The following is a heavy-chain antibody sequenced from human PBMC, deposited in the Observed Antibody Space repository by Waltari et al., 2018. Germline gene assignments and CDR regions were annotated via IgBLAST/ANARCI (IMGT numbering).Heavy chain of an antibody. CDR2: INAGNGNT. CDR3: ARSDGKQLPNY. J-gene: IGHJ4*02. D-gene: IGHD6-6*01. Sequence: QVQLVQSGAEVQKPGASVKVSCKASGYPFTSYAMHWVRPAPGQRLEWMGWINAGNGNTKYSQKFQGRVTITRDTSESKAYMELSSLRSEDTAVYYCARSDGKQLPNYWGQGTLVTVSS. CDR1: GYPFTSYA. V-gene: IGHV1-3*01.